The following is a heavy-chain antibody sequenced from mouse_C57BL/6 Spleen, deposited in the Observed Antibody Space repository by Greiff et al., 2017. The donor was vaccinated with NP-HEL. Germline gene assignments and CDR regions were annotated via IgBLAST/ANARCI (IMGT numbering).Heavy chain of an antibody. Sequence: QVQLQQSGTELVKPGASVKLSCKASGYTFTSYWMHWVKQRPGQGLEWIGNINPSNGGTNYNEKFKSKATLTVDKSSSTAYMQLSSLTSEDSAVYYCATAQATIYAMDYWGQGTSVTVSS. V-gene: IGHV1-53*01. J-gene: IGHJ4*01. CDR2: INPSNGGT. D-gene: IGHD3-2*02. CDR3: ATAQATIYAMDY. CDR1: GYTFTSYW.